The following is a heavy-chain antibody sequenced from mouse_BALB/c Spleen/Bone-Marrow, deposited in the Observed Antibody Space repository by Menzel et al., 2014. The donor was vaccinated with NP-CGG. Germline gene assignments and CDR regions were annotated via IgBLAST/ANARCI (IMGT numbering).Heavy chain of an antibody. J-gene: IGHJ2*01. CDR1: GFDFSRYW. CDR3: ARQGYYGKGDY. CDR2: INPDSSTI. Sequence: EVQLQESGGGLVQLGGSLKLSCAASGFDFSRYWMSWVRQAPGKGLEWIGEINPDSSTINYTPSLKDKFIISRDNAKNTLYLQMSKVRSEDTALYYCARQGYYGKGDYWGQGTTLTVSS. D-gene: IGHD2-1*01. V-gene: IGHV4-1*02.